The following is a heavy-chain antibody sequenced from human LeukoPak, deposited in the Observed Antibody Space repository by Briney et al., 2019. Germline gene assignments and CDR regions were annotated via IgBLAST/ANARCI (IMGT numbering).Heavy chain of an antibody. V-gene: IGHV1-69*05. D-gene: IGHD3-16*01. CDR3: ARESTFRYYYYMDV. CDR1: GGTLSSYA. Sequence: SVKVSCKASGGTLSSYAISWVRQAPGQGLEWMGRIIPIFGTANYAQKFQGRVTITTDESTSTAYMELSSLRSEDTAVYYCARESTFRYYYYMDVWGKGTTVTVSS. J-gene: IGHJ6*03. CDR2: IIPIFGTA.